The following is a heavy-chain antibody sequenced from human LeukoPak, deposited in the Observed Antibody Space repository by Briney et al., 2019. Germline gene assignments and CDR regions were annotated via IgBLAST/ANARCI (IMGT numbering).Heavy chain of an antibody. Sequence: ASVKVSCKASGYSFTSYGLTWVRQAPGQGLEWMGWISTYNGSTNYAQNFQGRITMTTDTSTSTAYMELRSLRSDDTAVYYCARYDRYCSGGDCHYYFDYWGQGTLVTVSS. D-gene: IGHD2-15*01. CDR3: ARYDRYCSGGDCHYYFDY. J-gene: IGHJ4*02. CDR1: GYSFTSYG. V-gene: IGHV1-18*01. CDR2: ISTYNGST.